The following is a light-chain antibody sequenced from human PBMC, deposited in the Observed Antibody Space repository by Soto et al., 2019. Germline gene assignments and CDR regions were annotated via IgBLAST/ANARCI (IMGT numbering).Light chain of an antibody. V-gene: IGLV4-69*01. CDR2: VSSDGRH. Sequence: QLVLTQSPSASASPGASVKLTCTLSSGHSTYAIAWHQQQPEKGPRYLMKVSSDGRHSKGDGIPDRFSGSSSGAERYLTISSLQYEDEADCYCQTWGTGIVVFGGGTKLTVL. CDR1: SGHSTYA. CDR3: QTWGTGIVV. J-gene: IGLJ2*01.